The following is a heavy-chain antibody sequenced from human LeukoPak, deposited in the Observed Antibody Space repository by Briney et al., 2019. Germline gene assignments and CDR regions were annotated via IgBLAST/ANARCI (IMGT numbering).Heavy chain of an antibody. CDR3: ASSQWLGVAFDI. J-gene: IGHJ3*02. Sequence: SQTLSLTCAVSGGSISSGGYSWSWIRQPPGKGLEWIGYIYHSGSTYYNPSLKSRVTISVDRSKNQFSLKLSSVTAADTAVYYCASSQWLGVAFDIWGQGTMVTVSS. CDR1: GGSISSGGYS. V-gene: IGHV4-30-2*01. CDR2: IYHSGST. D-gene: IGHD6-19*01.